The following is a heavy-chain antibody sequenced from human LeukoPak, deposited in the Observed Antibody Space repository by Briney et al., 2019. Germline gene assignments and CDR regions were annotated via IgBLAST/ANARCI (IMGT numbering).Heavy chain of an antibody. Sequence: ASVKVSCKASGYTFTSYDINWVRQATGQGLEWMGWMNPNSGNTGYAQKFQGRVTMTRNTSISTAYMELSSLRSEDTAVYYCARGRHSYGKRWVDPWGQGTLVTVSS. V-gene: IGHV1-8*01. CDR1: GYTFTSYD. CDR3: ARGRHSYGKRWVDP. D-gene: IGHD5-18*01. CDR2: MNPNSGNT. J-gene: IGHJ5*02.